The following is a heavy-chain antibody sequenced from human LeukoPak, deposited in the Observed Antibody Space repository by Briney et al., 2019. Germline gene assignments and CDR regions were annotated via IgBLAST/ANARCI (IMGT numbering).Heavy chain of an antibody. V-gene: IGHV4-30-4*01. Sequence: SQTLSLTCTVSGGSISSGDYYWSWIRQPPGKGLEWIGYIYYSVTTYYNPSLKSRVAISADTSKNQFSLKLSSVTAADTAVYYCARAVYSTSAGIDYWGQGTLVTVSS. CDR1: GGSISSGDYY. J-gene: IGHJ4*02. D-gene: IGHD6-6*01. CDR3: ARAVYSTSAGIDY. CDR2: IYYSVTT.